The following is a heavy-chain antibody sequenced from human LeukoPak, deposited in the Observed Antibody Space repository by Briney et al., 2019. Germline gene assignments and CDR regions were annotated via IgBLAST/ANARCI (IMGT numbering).Heavy chain of an antibody. D-gene: IGHD2-15*01. V-gene: IGHV4-59*01. CDR3: ARGGVVIAASMDV. J-gene: IGHJ6*02. Sequence: SETLSLTCTVSGGSISNYYWSWIRQPPGKGLEWIGYIYYNGNTNHNPSLKSRVTISVDTSKNQFSLKLSSVTAAYTAVYFCARGGVVIAASMDVWGQGTTVTVSS. CDR2: IYYNGNT. CDR1: GGSISNYY.